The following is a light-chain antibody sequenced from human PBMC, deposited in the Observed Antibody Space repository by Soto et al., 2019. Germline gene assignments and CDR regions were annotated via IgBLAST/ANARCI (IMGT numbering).Light chain of an antibody. Sequence: EIVMTQSPATLSVSPGERATLFCRASQSISNKLAWYQQKPGQAPRLLIYDVSTGATGIPARFSGSGSGTEFSLTISSLQSEDFAVYYCLQYNNWPFTFGQGTKVEVK. CDR3: LQYNNWPFT. V-gene: IGKV3-15*01. CDR1: QSISNK. J-gene: IGKJ2*01. CDR2: DVS.